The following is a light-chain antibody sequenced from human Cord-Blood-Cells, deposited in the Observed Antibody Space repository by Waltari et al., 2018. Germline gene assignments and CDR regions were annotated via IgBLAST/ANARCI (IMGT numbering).Light chain of an antibody. V-gene: IGKV1-39*01. Sequence: DIQMTQSPSSLSASVGDRVTITCRASQSISSYLNWYQQKPGKAPKLLIYAASSLQSGVPSRFSGSGSGTYFTLTISSLQPKDFATYYCQQSYSTPYTFGQGTKLEIK. CDR3: QQSYSTPYT. J-gene: IGKJ2*01. CDR2: AAS. CDR1: QSISSY.